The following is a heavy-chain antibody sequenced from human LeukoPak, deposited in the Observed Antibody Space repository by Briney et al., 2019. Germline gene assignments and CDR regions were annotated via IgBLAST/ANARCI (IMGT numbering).Heavy chain of an antibody. CDR1: GGSFSGFY. J-gene: IGHJ2*01. CDR2: INHRGST. Sequence: SETLSLTCAVYGGSFSGFYWSWIRQPPGKGLEWIGEINHRGSTNYNPSLKSRVTISVGTSKNQFSLKLSSVTAADTAVYYCARVPKYFDLWGRGTLVTVSS. CDR3: ARVPKYFDL. V-gene: IGHV4-34*01.